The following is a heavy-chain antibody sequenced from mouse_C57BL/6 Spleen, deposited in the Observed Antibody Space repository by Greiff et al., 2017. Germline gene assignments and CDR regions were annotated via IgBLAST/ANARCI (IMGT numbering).Heavy chain of an antibody. V-gene: IGHV1-80*01. CDR2: IYPGDGDP. D-gene: IGHD1-1*01. Sequence: QVQLKQSGAELVKPGASVKISCKASGYAFSSYWMNWVKQRPGKGLEWIGQIYPGDGDPNYNGKFKGKATLTADKSSSTAYMQLSSLTSGVSAVYFCAGRSPDYYGRPYFDYWGQGTTLTVSA. CDR3: AGRSPDYYGRPYFDY. J-gene: IGHJ2*01. CDR1: GYAFSSYW.